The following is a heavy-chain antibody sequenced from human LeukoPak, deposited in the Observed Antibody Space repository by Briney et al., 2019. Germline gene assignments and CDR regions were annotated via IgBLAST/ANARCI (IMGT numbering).Heavy chain of an antibody. J-gene: IGHJ4*02. CDR3: ARRDDYSAYDC. V-gene: IGHV3-64D*06. Sequence: PEGSLRLSCSASGFTFSTYIMHWVRQAPGKGLETVSAITGNGGSTFYADSVKGRFTISRDNSKNTLYLQMSSLRAEDTAMYYCARRDDYSAYDCWGQGTLVTVSS. CDR1: GFTFSTYI. CDR2: ITGNGGST. D-gene: IGHD5-24*01.